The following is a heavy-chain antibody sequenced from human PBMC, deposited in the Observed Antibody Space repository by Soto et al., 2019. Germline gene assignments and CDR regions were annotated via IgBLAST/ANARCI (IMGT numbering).Heavy chain of an antibody. CDR1: CGSIVSGGYY. D-gene: IGHD3-22*01. CDR2: TYYSGTA. CDR3: ARGIYYHDAKHFDS. J-gene: IGHJ4*02. V-gene: IGHV4-31*03. Sequence: SETLSLTCTVSCGSIVSGGYYWNWIRQHPRKGLEWVGYTYYSGTAYYNPSLRSRISISVDTSKNQFSLRLRSVTAADTAVYYCARGIYYHDAKHFDSWGQGTQVTVSS.